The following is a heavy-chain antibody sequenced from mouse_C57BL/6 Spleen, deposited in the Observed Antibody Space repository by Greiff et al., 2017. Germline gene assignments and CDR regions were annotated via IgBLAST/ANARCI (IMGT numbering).Heavy chain of an antibody. CDR3: LIYYGNYWFAY. D-gene: IGHD2-1*01. CDR1: GYTFTDYY. V-gene: IGHV1-19*01. J-gene: IGHJ3*01. CDR2: INPYNGGT. Sequence: LVKPGASVKMSCKASGYTFTDYYMNWVKQSHGKSLEWIGVINPYNGGTSYNQKFKGKATLTVDKSSSTAYMELNSLTSEDSAVYYCLIYYGNYWFAYWGQGTLVTVSA.